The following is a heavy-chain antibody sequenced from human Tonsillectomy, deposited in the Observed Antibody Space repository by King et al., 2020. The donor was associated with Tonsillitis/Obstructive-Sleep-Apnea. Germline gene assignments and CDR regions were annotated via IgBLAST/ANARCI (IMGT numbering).Heavy chain of an antibody. CDR3: ADAYYYDSSGYFPFDY. CDR1: GGSISSSSYY. CDR2: IYYSGST. V-gene: IGHV4-39*01. Sequence: QLQESGPGLVKPSETLSLTCNVSGGSISSSSYYWGWIRQPPGKGLEWIGSIYYSGSTYYNPSLKSRVTISVDTSKNQFSLKLSSVTAADTAVYYCADAYYYDSSGYFPFDYWGQGTLVTVSS. D-gene: IGHD3-22*01. J-gene: IGHJ4*02.